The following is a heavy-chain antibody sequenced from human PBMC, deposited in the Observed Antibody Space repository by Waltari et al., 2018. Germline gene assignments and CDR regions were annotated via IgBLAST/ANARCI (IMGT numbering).Heavy chain of an antibody. J-gene: IGHJ4*02. D-gene: IGHD4-17*01. CDR3: ARDSRGTTVGEASDY. Sequence: QVQLQESGPGLVKPSETLSLTCAVSGYSLSRGSYWGWIRPPPGKGLEWIGSIYHSGSTYYNPSLKSRVTISVDTSKNQFSLKLSSVTAADTAVYYCARDSRGTTVGEASDYWGQGTLVTVSS. CDR2: IYHSGST. V-gene: IGHV4-38-2*02. CDR1: GYSLSRGSY.